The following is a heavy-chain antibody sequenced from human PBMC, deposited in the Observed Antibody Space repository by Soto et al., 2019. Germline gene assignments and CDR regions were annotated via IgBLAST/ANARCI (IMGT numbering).Heavy chain of an antibody. Sequence: ASVKVSCKASGVTFSIYAISCVRQSPGQGLEWMGGIIPIFGTANYAQKFQGRVTITADKSTSTAYMELSSLRSEDTAVYYCARTSDYDFWSGYSNWFDPWGQRTMVTVSS. J-gene: IGHJ5*02. CDR3: ARTSDYDFWSGYSNWFDP. CDR2: IIPIFGTA. V-gene: IGHV1-69*06. CDR1: GVTFSIYA. D-gene: IGHD3-3*01.